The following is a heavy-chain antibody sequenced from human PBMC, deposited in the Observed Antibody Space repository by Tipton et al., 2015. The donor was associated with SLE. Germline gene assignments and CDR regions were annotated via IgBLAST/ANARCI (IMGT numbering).Heavy chain of an antibody. V-gene: IGHV4-61*09. Sequence: TLSLTCSVSGGSISSGDYYWSWIRQPAGKGLEWIGYIYTSGSTNYNPSLKSRVTISVDTSKNQFSLKLSSVTAADTAVYYCARRYYDGGAFDIWGQGTMVTVSS. CDR1: GGSISSGDYY. J-gene: IGHJ3*02. CDR2: IYTSGST. D-gene: IGHD3-22*01. CDR3: ARRYYDGGAFDI.